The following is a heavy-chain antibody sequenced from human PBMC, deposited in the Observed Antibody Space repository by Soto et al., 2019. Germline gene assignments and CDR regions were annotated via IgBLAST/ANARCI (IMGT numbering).Heavy chain of an antibody. V-gene: IGHV3-7*01. D-gene: IGHD3-16*01. J-gene: IGHJ4*02. Sequence: EVQLVESGGGLVQPGGSLRLSCAASGFTFSTYWMTWVRRPPGKGLEWVANLDQDGSERYYVDSVRGRFTISRDNAKNSLYLQMNSLRDEDTAVYYCVCGGNFFVYWGQGTLVTVSP. CDR3: VCGGNFFVY. CDR2: LDQDGSER. CDR1: GFTFSTYW.